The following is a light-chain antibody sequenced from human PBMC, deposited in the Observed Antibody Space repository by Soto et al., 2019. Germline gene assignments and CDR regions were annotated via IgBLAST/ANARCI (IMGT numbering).Light chain of an antibody. V-gene: IGKV3D-15*01. CDR3: QXFSSYPLT. J-gene: IGKJ4*01. Sequence: ELVMTQSPATLSLSPGDSATLSCRASQSISNKLAWYQQKPGQAPRILIYDTSTRATGIPARFSGGGSGTDFTLTISRLEPEDFAVYYCQXFSSYPLTCGGGTKVDI. CDR1: QSISNK. CDR2: DTS.